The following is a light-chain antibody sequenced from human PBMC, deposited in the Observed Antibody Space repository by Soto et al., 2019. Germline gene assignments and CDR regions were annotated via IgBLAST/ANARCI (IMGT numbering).Light chain of an antibody. CDR3: EPRHYAAWT. V-gene: IGKV3-11*01. CDR2: DAS. Sequence: WTQYERNSFVYGGRGDTGGCRASQSVSNYLAWYQQKPGQAPRLLIYDASKRATGIPARVIGIGPGTDFALTIRSREPGYTALPICEPRHYAAWTVAQGTKVDIK. J-gene: IGKJ1*01. CDR1: QSVSNY.